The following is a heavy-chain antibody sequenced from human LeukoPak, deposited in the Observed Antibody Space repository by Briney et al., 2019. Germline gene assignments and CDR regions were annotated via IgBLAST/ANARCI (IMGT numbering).Heavy chain of an antibody. CDR3: AREAHGSGTYYSDY. V-gene: IGHV1-2*02. J-gene: IGHJ4*02. CDR1: GYPFTKYY. Sequence: ASVKVSCKASGYPFTKYYIHWVRQAPGHGLQWMGWINPNSGDTYYAQMFRDRVTMTRDTSITTAYMELSRLRSDDRAVCYCAREAHGSGTYYSDYWGQGTLVTVPS. D-gene: IGHD3-10*01. CDR2: INPNSGDT.